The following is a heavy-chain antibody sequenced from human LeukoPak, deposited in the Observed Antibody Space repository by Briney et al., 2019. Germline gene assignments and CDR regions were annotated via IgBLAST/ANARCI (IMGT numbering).Heavy chain of an antibody. CDR2: IYYSGST. J-gene: IGHJ6*04. D-gene: IGHD6-19*01. CDR1: GGSVSSGSYY. CDR3: ARDRRIAVAGTRYYYYGMDV. Sequence: SETLSLTCTVSGGSVSSGSYYWSWIRQPPGKGLEWIGYIYYSGSTNYNPSLKSRGTISVDTSKNQFSLKLSSVTAADTAVYYCARDRRIAVAGTRYYYYGMDVWGKGTMVTVSS. V-gene: IGHV4-61*01.